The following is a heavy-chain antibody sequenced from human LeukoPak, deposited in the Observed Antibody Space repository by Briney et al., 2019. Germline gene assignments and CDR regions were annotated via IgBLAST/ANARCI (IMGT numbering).Heavy chain of an antibody. Sequence: GGSLRLSCAASGFMFCSNWMSWVRQAPGKGLEWVSRIDDSGVIRSYADSVKGRFTISRDNSKMTLTLKMNSLRAEDTAVYYCAKRLKRNYYYHYAMDVWGQGTTVTVSS. D-gene: IGHD3-22*01. CDR2: IDDSGVIR. V-gene: IGHV3-23*01. J-gene: IGHJ6*02. CDR1: GFMFCSNW. CDR3: AKRLKRNYYYHYAMDV.